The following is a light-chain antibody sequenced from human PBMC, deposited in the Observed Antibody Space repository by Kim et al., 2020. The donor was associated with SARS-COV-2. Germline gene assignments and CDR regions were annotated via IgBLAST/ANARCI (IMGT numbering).Light chain of an antibody. V-gene: IGLV2-14*03. CDR1: SRDVGYYNY. CDR2: HVS. CDR3: SSYTDRYTYV. J-gene: IGLJ1*01. Sequence: GQSITISCTRTSRDVGYYNYVSWYQHHPGKAPKLMIYHVSNRPSGVSDRFSGSKSGNTASLTISGLQAEDEADYYCSSYTDRYTYVFGTGTKVTVL.